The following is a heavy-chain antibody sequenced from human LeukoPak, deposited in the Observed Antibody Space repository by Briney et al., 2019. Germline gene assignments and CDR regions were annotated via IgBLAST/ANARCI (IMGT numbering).Heavy chain of an antibody. CDR1: GGSISSYY. J-gene: IGHJ4*02. D-gene: IGHD4-17*01. Sequence: SETLSLTCTVSGGSISSYYWSWIRQPPGKGLEWIGYIYYSGSTNYNPSLKSRVTISVDTSKNQFSLKLSSVTAADTAVYYCARDRTTSHFDYWGQGTPVTASS. CDR2: IYYSGST. V-gene: IGHV4-59*01. CDR3: ARDRTTSHFDY.